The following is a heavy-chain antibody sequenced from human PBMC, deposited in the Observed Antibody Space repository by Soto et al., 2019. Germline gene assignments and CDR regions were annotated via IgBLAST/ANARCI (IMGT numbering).Heavy chain of an antibody. CDR1: GFTFTSSA. CDR3: AAVLLGSSDWYYFDY. D-gene: IGHD6-19*01. J-gene: IGHJ4*02. V-gene: IGHV1-58*01. Sequence: GASVKVSCKASGFTFTSSAVQWVRQARGQRLEWIGWIVVGSGNTNYAQKFQERVTITRDMSTSTAYMELSSLRSEDTAVYYCAAVLLGSSDWYYFDYWGQGTLVTVSS. CDR2: IVVGSGNT.